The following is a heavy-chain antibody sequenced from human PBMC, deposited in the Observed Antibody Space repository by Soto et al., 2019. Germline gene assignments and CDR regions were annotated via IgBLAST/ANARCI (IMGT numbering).Heavy chain of an antibody. V-gene: IGHV4-59*01. J-gene: IGHJ4*02. CDR2: IYYSGST. CDR1: GGSISSYY. D-gene: IGHD3-22*01. CDR3: ARGGYDSSGYPFDY. Sequence: SETLSLTCTVSGGSISSYYWSWIRQPPGKGLEWIGYIYYSGSTNYNPSLKSRVTISVDTSKNQFSLKLSSVTAADTAVYYCARGGYDSSGYPFDYWGQGTLVTVSS.